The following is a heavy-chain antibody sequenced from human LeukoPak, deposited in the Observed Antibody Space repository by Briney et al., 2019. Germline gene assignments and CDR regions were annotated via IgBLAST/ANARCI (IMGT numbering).Heavy chain of an antibody. D-gene: IGHD2-2*01. CDR3: ARDRPPYCSSTSCPLMDV. V-gene: IGHV4-4*07. CDR2: IYTSGST. J-gene: IGHJ6*03. Sequence: SETLSLTCTVSGGSISSYYWSWIRQPAGKGLEWIGRIYTSGSTNYNPSLKSRVTMSVDTSKNQFSLKLSSVTAADTAVYYCARDRPPYCSSTSCPLMDVWGKGTTVTVSS. CDR1: GGSISSYY.